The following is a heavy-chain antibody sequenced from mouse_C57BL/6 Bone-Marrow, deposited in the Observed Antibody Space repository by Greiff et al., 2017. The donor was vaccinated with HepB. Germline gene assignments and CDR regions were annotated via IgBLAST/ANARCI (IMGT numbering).Heavy chain of an antibody. V-gene: IGHV1-64*01. CDR2: IHPNSGST. D-gene: IGHD2-12*01. Sequence: QVQLKQPGAELVKPGASVKLSCKASGYTFTSYWMHWVKQRPGQGLEWIGMIHPNSGSTNYNEKFKSKATLTVDKSSSTAYMQLSSLTSEDSAVYYCARGGIRRRTWFAYWGQGTLVTVSA. J-gene: IGHJ3*01. CDR1: GYTFTSYW. CDR3: ARGGIRRRTWFAY.